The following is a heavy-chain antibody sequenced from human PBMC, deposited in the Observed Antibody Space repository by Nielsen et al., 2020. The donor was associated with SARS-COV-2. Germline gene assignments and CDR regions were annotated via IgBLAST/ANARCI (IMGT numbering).Heavy chain of an antibody. CDR3: ARLLRPWYFDL. V-gene: IGHV5-51*01. J-gene: IGHJ2*01. CDR1: GYGFNNYW. CDR2: IYPGKSET. Sequence: GKSLKISCKGSGYGFNNYWLGWVRQMPGKGLEWLGIIYPGKSETRYSSSFEGQVTFSVDKSINTAYLQWVSLEASDTAIYYCARLLRPWYFDLWGGGTPLIVSS.